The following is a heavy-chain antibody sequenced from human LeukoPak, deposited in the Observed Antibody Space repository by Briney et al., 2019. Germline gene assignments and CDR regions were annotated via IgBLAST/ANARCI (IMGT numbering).Heavy chain of an antibody. CDR3: AKKYSTGLDP. CDR1: GFTFTSFA. D-gene: IGHD1-26*01. Sequence: PGGSLRLSCAASGFTFTSFAMSWVRQAPGKGLEWVSTISRSGVATYYANSVKGRFTISRDNSKNTVYLQMNSLRAEDTAIYYCAKKYSTGLDPWGQGTLVTVPS. J-gene: IGHJ5*02. CDR2: ISRSGVAT. V-gene: IGHV3-23*01.